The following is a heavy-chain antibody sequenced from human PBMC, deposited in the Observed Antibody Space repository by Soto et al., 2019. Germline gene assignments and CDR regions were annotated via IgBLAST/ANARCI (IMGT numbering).Heavy chain of an antibody. V-gene: IGHV4-39*01. CDR3: ARLEGLATISYYFDF. J-gene: IGHJ4*02. CDR2: IYYRGNA. D-gene: IGHD3-9*01. CDR1: DDSINSDKYY. Sequence: QLQLQESGPGLVKPSETLSLTCSVSDDSINSDKYYWGWIRQPPGKGLEWIGSIYYRGNAYYNPSLQTRVTISQDTSRSQFSLKLNSVTAADSAVYFCARLEGLATISYYFDFWGPGALVTVSS.